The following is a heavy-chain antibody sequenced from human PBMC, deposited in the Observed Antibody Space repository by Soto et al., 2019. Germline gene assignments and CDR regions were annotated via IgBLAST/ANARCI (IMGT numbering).Heavy chain of an antibody. CDR1: GYTFSSYG. J-gene: IGHJ5*02. D-gene: IGHD3-16*01. CDR2: ISAYNGDT. Sequence: ASEKVSCKASGYTFSSYGISWVRQAPGQGLEWMGWISAYNGDTKYAQNFQGRVTLATDSSTSTAYMELTSLRSDDTAIYYCARDGPLISSRSWFDPWGPGTQVTVSS. V-gene: IGHV1-18*04. CDR3: ARDGPLISSRSWFDP.